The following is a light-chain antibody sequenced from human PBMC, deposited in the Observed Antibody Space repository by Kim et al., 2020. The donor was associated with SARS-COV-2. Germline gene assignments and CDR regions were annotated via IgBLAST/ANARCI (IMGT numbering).Light chain of an antibody. Sequence: FPGERATLSCRASQTVTDNLLAWYQVKLGQTPRLLVYGASSRATGIPDRFSGSGSGTDFILNINGLEPEDFAVYFCHQYADSPRTFGPGTKVDIK. CDR2: GAS. J-gene: IGKJ3*01. V-gene: IGKV3-20*01. CDR1: QTVTDNL. CDR3: HQYADSPRT.